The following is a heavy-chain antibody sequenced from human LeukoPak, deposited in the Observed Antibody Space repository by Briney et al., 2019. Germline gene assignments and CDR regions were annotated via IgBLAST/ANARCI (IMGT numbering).Heavy chain of an antibody. CDR3: ARDLGSSGWYRGLDY. CDR1: GFTFSSYW. V-gene: IGHV3-7*01. Sequence: PGGSLRLSCAASGFTFSSYWMSWVRQAPGKGLEWVANIKHDGSEKYYVDSVKGRFTISRDNAKNSLYLQMNSLRAEDTAIYFCARDLGSSGWYRGLDYWGQGTLVTVSS. CDR2: IKHDGSEK. J-gene: IGHJ4*02. D-gene: IGHD6-19*01.